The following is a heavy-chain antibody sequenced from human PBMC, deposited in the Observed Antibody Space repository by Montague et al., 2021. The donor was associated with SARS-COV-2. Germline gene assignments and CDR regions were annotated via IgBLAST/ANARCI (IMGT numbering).Heavy chain of an antibody. Sequence: SETLSLTCSVPGGSITDRTYYWGCIRQSPGKGLEWIGAINYSGTTXYNPSLKSRVTISLDTAKNQFSLKMTSVTAADTAVYYRARHWGIAAAGNWGRGTLVTVSS. CDR1: GGSITDRTYY. CDR3: ARHWGIAAAGN. D-gene: IGHD6-13*01. J-gene: IGHJ4*02. CDR2: INYSGTT. V-gene: IGHV4-39*01.